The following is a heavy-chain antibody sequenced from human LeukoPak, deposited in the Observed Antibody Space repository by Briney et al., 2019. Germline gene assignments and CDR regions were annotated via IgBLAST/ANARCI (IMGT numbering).Heavy chain of an antibody. V-gene: IGHV4-34*01. CDR3: ARWGGDIVVVPAAVTAFDI. Sequence: SETLSLTCAVYGGSFSGYYWSWIRRPPGKGLEWIGEINHSGSTNYNPSLKSRVTISVDTSKNQFSLKLSSVTAADTAVYYCARWGGDIVVVPAAVTAFDIWGQGTMVTVSS. CDR2: INHSGST. D-gene: IGHD2-2*01. CDR1: GGSFSGYY. J-gene: IGHJ3*02.